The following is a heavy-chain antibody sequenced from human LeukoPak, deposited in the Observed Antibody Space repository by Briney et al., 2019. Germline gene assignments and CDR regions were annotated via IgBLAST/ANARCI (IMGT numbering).Heavy chain of an antibody. Sequence: SETLSLTCTVSGGSISSSSYYWGWIRQPPGKGLEWIGSIYHSGSTYYNPSLKSRVTISVDTSKNQFSLKLSSVTAADTAVYYCARLSSGWSRWGQGTLVTVSS. CDR1: GGSISSSSYY. J-gene: IGHJ4*02. CDR3: ARLSSGWSR. D-gene: IGHD6-19*01. V-gene: IGHV4-39*01. CDR2: IYHSGST.